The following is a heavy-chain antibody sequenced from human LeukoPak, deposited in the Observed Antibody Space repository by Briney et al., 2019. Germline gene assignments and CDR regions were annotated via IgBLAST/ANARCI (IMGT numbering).Heavy chain of an antibody. CDR3: ARDFFRSMCYYDSSGYSNRDY. J-gene: IGHJ4*02. CDR1: GYTFTGYY. CDR2: INPNSGGT. V-gene: IGHV1-2*02. D-gene: IGHD3-22*01. Sequence: ASVKVSCKASGYTFTGYYMHWVRQAPGQGLEWMGWINPNSGGTNYAQKFQGRVTMTRDTSISTAYMGLSRLRSDDTAVYYCARDFFRSMCYYDSSGYSNRDYWGQGTLVTVSS.